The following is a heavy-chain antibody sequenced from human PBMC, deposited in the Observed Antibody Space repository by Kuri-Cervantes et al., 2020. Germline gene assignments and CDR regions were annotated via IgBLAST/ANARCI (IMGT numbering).Heavy chain of an antibody. Sequence: GGSLRLSCAASGLTFSSYGMHWVRQAPGKGLEWVAVIWYDGSNKYYADSVKGRFTISRDNSKNTLYLQMNSLRAEDTAVYYCAGDGAYQLLYYWGQGTLVTVSS. D-gene: IGHD2-2*01. CDR3: AGDGAYQLLYY. J-gene: IGHJ4*02. CDR1: GLTFSSYG. V-gene: IGHV3-33*01. CDR2: IWYDGSNK.